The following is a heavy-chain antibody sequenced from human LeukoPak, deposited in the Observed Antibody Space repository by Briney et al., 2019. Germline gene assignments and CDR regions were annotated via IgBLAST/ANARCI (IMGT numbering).Heavy chain of an antibody. CDR2: INPNSGVV. D-gene: IGHD5-24*01. Sequence: ASVKVSCKASGYTFTGYYIHWVRQAPGQGLEWMGWINPNSGVVNYAQRFQGRVTMTRDTPISTAYMEVSRLRSDDTAVYYCARGEMSTITIDYWGQGTPVTVSS. CDR1: GYTFTGYY. CDR3: ARGEMSTITIDY. V-gene: IGHV1-2*02. J-gene: IGHJ4*02.